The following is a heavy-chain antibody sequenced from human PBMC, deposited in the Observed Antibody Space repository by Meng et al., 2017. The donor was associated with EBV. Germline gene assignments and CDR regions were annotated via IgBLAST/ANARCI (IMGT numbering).Heavy chain of an antibody. V-gene: IGHV1-3*01. Sequence: QVQLVLSGAEVKNPGVSVKVSCKASGYAFTSYILHWVRQAPGQRLEWMGWINVGVGYTKYSQKFQGRVTISSDTSATTGYMELSSLRSEDTAVYYCVRGPPVGVPGPGDYWGQGTLVTVSS. CDR1: GYAFTSYI. CDR2: INVGVGYT. J-gene: IGHJ4*02. CDR3: VRGPPVGVPGPGDY. D-gene: IGHD2-21*01.